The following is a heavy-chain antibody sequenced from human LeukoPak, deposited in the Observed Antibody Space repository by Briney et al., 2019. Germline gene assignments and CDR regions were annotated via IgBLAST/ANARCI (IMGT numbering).Heavy chain of an antibody. D-gene: IGHD3-22*01. Sequence: GRSLRLSCAASGFTFSSYAMHWVRQAPGKGLEWVAIIWCDGTNKYYADSVKGRFTISRGNSKNTLSLQMDSLRAEDTAVYYCARGRSRISVVVITTSSYFDYWGQGTLVTVSS. V-gene: IGHV3-33*01. CDR3: ARGRSRISVVVITTSSYFDY. J-gene: IGHJ4*02. CDR1: GFTFSSYA. CDR2: IWCDGTNK.